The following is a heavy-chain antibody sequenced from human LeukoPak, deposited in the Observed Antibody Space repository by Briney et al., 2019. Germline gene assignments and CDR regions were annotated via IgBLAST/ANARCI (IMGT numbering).Heavy chain of an antibody. CDR2: IYHSGST. D-gene: IGHD3-22*01. J-gene: IGHJ4*02. CDR1: GGSISSGGYY. Sequence: SQTLSLTCTVSGGSISSGGYYWSWIRQPPGKGLEWIGYIYHSGSTYYNPSLKSRVTISVDTSKNQFSLKLSSVTTADTAVYYCALYYDSSGYAYWGQGTLVTVSS. V-gene: IGHV4-30-2*02. CDR3: ALYYDSSGYAY.